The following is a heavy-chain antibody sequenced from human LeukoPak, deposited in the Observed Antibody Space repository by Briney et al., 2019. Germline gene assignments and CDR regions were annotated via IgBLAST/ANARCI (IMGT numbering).Heavy chain of an antibody. Sequence: GGSLRLSCAASGFIFSGSDMHWVRQASGKGLEWVGRIRSKTSNYATAYAASVEGRFTISRDDSKNTVYLQMKSLKAEDTAVYYCISVLKYCSGGSCYSIFDYWGQGTLVTVSS. CDR1: GFIFSGSD. D-gene: IGHD2-15*01. V-gene: IGHV3-73*01. CDR3: ISVLKYCSGGSCYSIFDY. CDR2: IRSKTSNYAT. J-gene: IGHJ4*02.